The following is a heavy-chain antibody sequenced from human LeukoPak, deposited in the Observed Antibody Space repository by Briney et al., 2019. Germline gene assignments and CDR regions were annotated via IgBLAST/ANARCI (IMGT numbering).Heavy chain of an antibody. J-gene: IGHJ4*02. Sequence: PGGSLRLSCAASGFTFSSYWMHWVRQAPGKGLVWVSRISNDGSTTNYADSVKGRFTISRDNAKNTLYLQMNSLGAEDTAVYYCARGYVTTVSRPDYWGQGTLVTVSS. CDR1: GFTFSSYW. D-gene: IGHD4-17*01. CDR3: ARGYVTTVSRPDY. CDR2: ISNDGSTT. V-gene: IGHV3-74*01.